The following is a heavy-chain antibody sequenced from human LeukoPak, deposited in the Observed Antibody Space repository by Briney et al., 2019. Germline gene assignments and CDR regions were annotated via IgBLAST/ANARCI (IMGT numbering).Heavy chain of an antibody. V-gene: IGHV3-53*01. J-gene: IGHJ4*02. CDR1: GFPVSNNY. D-gene: IGHD5-12*01. CDR2: IHSGGAT. CDR3: ARGRGYGAYDWNDY. Sequence: GRSLRLSCAASGFPVSNNYMSWVRQAPGQGLESFSFIHSGGATYYADSVKGRFAIYRDNSKSTLYLQMNSLRAEDTAVYYCARGRGYGAYDWNDYWGQGTLVTVSS.